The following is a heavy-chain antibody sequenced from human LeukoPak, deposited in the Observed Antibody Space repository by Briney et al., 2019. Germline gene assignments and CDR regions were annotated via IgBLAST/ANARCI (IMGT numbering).Heavy chain of an antibody. CDR3: ARDRNGYGDSGGLYYYGMDV. V-gene: IGHV3-7*01. D-gene: IGHD4-17*01. Sequence: PGGSLRLSCAASGFTFGTYWLTWVRQAPGKGLEWVANIKQDGSEKYYVDSVKGRFTISRDNSKNTLYLQMNSLRAEDTAVYYCARDRNGYGDSGGLYYYGMDVWGQGTTVTVSS. CDR2: IKQDGSEK. CDR1: GFTFGTYW. J-gene: IGHJ6*02.